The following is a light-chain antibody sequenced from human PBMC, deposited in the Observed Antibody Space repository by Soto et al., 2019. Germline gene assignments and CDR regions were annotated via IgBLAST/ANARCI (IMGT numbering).Light chain of an antibody. CDR2: AAS. CDR3: QQTYSTPYT. J-gene: IGKJ2*01. CDR1: QSINSY. Sequence: DSQMTQSPSSLSASVGDRVTITCRASQSINSYLNWYQLNPGKAPKLLIYAASSLQSGVPSRFSGSASGKDFTLTISSLQPEDFATYYCQQTYSTPYTFGQGTKLESK. V-gene: IGKV1-39*01.